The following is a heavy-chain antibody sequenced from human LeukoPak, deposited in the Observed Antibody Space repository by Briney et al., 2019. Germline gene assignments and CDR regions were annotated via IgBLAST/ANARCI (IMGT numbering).Heavy chain of an antibody. J-gene: IGHJ4*02. CDR3: ASTPYYYDSSGYYQVPHY. Sequence: SETLSLTCTVSGGSISSYYWSWIRQPPGKGLEWIGYIYYSGSTNYNPSLKSRVTISVDTSKNQFSLKLSPVTAADTAVYYCASTPYYYDSSGYYQVPHYWGQGTLVTVSS. CDR1: GGSISSYY. V-gene: IGHV4-59*08. CDR2: IYYSGST. D-gene: IGHD3-22*01.